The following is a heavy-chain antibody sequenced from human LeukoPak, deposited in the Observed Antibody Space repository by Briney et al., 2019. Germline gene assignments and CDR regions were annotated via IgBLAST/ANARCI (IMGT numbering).Heavy chain of an antibody. CDR2: ISGIGVAT. D-gene: IGHD4-17*01. V-gene: IGHV3-23*01. CDR3: AKRAVTTFSSGFHY. J-gene: IGHJ4*02. Sequence: GGSLRLSCAASGFTFGRYAMTWVRQAPGKGLEWVSVISGIGVATYYADSVKGRFTISRDNSKNTLYLQMNSLRAEDTAVDYCAKRAVTTFSSGFHYWGQGTLVTVSS. CDR1: GFTFGRYA.